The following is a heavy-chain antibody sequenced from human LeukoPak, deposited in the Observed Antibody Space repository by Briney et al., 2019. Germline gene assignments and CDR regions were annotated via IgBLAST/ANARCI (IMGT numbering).Heavy chain of an antibody. D-gene: IGHD1-26*01. Sequence: SGGSLRLSCAASGFTVSSNYMSWVRQAPGKGLEWVSVIYSGGSTYYADSVKGRFTISRDNYKNTLYLQMNSLRAEDTAVYYCARKQWELGAFDIWGQGTMVTVSS. V-gene: IGHV3-53*01. J-gene: IGHJ3*02. CDR2: IYSGGST. CDR3: ARKQWELGAFDI. CDR1: GFTVSSNY.